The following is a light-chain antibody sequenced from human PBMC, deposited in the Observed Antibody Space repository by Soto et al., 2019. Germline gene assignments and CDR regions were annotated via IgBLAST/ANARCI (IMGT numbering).Light chain of an antibody. CDR2: EVS. J-gene: IGLJ1*01. CDR3: SSYTSSTIVYI. Sequence: QPVLTQPPSVSGSPGHSGTISCTGTSSDVGNYNRVSWYQQPPGTAPKLMIYEVSNRPSGVPDRFSGSKSGNTASLTISGLQAEDEADYYCSSYTSSTIVYIFGSGTKVTVL. CDR1: SSDVGNYNR. V-gene: IGLV2-18*02.